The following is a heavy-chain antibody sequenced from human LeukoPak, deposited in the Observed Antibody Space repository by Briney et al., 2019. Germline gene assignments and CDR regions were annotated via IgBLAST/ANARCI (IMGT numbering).Heavy chain of an antibody. CDR2: TLGGGFDT. D-gene: IGHD4-17*01. CDR1: GYNFNSQW. V-gene: IGHV5-51*01. CDR3: GRQFHPAETTGGFFDI. Sequence: GESLKISCKASGYNFNSQWIGWVRQMPGKGLEWMGITLGGGFDTKYNPAFQGLVTMSVDKSMNTAYLQWSNLEASDTAVYYCGRQFHPAETTGGFFDIWGRGTLVTVSS. J-gene: IGHJ2*01.